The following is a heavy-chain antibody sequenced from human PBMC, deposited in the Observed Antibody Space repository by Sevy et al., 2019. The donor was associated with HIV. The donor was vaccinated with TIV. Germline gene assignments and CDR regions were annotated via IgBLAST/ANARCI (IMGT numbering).Heavy chain of an antibody. CDR3: ARLTTKPTTDDYGMDV. D-gene: IGHD4-17*01. V-gene: IGHV1-2*02. J-gene: IGHJ6*02. CDR1: RYTFTDYY. Sequence: ASVKVSCKAARYTFTDYYVHWVRQGPGQGLEWMGWINPNNGGTKYAQRFQGRVTMTSDTSINTAYMELGSLTSDDTAVYYCARLTTKPTTDDYGMDVWGQGTTVTVSS. CDR2: INPNNGGT.